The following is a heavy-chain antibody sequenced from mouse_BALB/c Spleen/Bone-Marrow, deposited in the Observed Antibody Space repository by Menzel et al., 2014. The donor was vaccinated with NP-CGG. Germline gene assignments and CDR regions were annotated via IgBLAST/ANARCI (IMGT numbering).Heavy chain of an antibody. D-gene: IGHD2-10*02. Sequence: EVKLVESGGGLAQPGGSRKLSCAASGFTFCSFGMHWVRQAPEKGLEWVAYISSGSSTIYYADTVKGRFTISRDNPKNTLFLQMTSLRSEDTAMYYCVRSYDSYAMAFWGQGTSVTVSS. CDR2: ISSGSSTI. CDR3: VRSYDSYAMAF. CDR1: GFTFCSFG. V-gene: IGHV5-17*02. J-gene: IGHJ4*01.